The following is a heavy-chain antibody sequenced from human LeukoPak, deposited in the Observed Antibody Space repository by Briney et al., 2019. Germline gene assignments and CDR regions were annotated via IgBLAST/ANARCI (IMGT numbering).Heavy chain of an antibody. Sequence: SGGSLRLSCAASGFTFSSYAMSWVRQAPGKGLEWVSAISDSGDSTYYADSVKGRFTISRDNSKNTLYLQMNSLRAEDTAVYYCAKGLTGYFDYWGQGTLVTVSS. CDR3: AKGLTGYFDY. CDR2: ISDSGDST. V-gene: IGHV3-23*01. D-gene: IGHD2-21*01. CDR1: GFTFSSYA. J-gene: IGHJ4*02.